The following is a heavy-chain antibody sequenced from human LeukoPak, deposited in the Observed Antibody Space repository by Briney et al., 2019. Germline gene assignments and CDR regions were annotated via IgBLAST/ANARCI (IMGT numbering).Heavy chain of an antibody. D-gene: IGHD2-15*01. CDR3: ARDGEVVFDY. V-gene: IGHV3-21*01. CDR2: ITSSSSYI. J-gene: IGHJ4*02. Sequence: GGSLRLSCAASGFTFSYYSMNWVRQAPGKGLEWVSSITSSSSYIYYADSVKGRFTISRDNAKNSLYLQMNSLRAEDTAVYYCARDGEVVFDYWGQGTLVTVSS. CDR1: GFTFSYYS.